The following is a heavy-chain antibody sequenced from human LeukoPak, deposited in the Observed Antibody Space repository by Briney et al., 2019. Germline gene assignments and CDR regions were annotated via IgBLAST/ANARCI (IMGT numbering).Heavy chain of an antibody. Sequence: PSETLSLTCTVSGGSISSYYWSWIRQPAGKGLEWIGRIYTSGSTNYNPPLKSRVTMSVDTSKNQFSLKLSSVTAADTAVYYFAKHTANYDILTGYYQRAFDIWGQGTMVTVSS. CDR1: GGSISSYY. V-gene: IGHV4-4*07. J-gene: IGHJ3*02. CDR3: AKHTANYDILTGYYQRAFDI. D-gene: IGHD3-9*01. CDR2: IYTSGST.